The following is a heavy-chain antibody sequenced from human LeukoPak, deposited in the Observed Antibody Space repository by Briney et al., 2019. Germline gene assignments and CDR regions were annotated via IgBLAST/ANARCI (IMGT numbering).Heavy chain of an antibody. CDR1: GFTFSSYS. J-gene: IGHJ6*02. Sequence: GGSLRLSCAASGFTFSSYSMNWVRQAPGKGLEWVSSISSSSSYIYYADSVKGRFTISRDNAKNSLYLQMNSLRAEDTAVYYCAREAVYYGSGSYYKGDGMDVWGQGTTVTVSS. V-gene: IGHV3-21*01. CDR3: AREAVYYGSGSYYKGDGMDV. CDR2: ISSSSSYI. D-gene: IGHD3-10*01.